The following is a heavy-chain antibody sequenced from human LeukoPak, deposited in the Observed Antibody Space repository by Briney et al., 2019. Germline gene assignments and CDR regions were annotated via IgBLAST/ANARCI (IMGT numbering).Heavy chain of an antibody. J-gene: IGHJ6*03. Sequence: GGSLRLSCAASGFTFSSYWMSWVRQAPGKGLEWVANIKQDGSEKYYVDSVKGRFTISRDNAKNSLYLQMNSLRAEDTAVYYCASGDARSYYYYYMDVWGKGTTVTVSS. D-gene: IGHD7-27*01. V-gene: IGHV3-7*01. CDR2: IKQDGSEK. CDR1: GFTFSSYW. CDR3: ASGDARSYYYYYMDV.